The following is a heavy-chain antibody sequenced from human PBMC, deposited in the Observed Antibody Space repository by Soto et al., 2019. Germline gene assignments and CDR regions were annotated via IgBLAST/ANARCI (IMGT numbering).Heavy chain of an antibody. CDR2: ISSSETYI. J-gene: IGHJ5*02. D-gene: IGHD6-19*01. CDR3: AIERVAGTNWFYP. CDR1: GFTFSSYR. V-gene: IGHV3-21*01. Sequence: EVQLVESGGGLVKPGGSLRLSCAASGFTFSSYRMNWVRQAPGKGLEWVSSISSSETYIYYADSVKGRLTIARDKAKNCLYLKMNSMRAEYTAVYYCAIERVAGTNWFYPWGQGNLVTVSS.